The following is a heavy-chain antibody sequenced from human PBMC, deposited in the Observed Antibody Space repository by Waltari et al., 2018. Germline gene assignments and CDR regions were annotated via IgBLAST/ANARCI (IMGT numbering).Heavy chain of an antibody. D-gene: IGHD6-13*01. CDR3: ATDRAAAPNWFDP. Sequence: EVQLVQSGAEVKKPGATVKISCKASGYPFTAYYMPWVQQAPGKGLEWMGRVDPEDGETIYAEKFQGRVTITADTSTDTAYMELSSLRSEDTAVYYCATDRAAAPNWFDPWGQGTLVTVSS. V-gene: IGHV1-69-2*01. CDR2: VDPEDGET. CDR1: GYPFTAYY. J-gene: IGHJ5*02.